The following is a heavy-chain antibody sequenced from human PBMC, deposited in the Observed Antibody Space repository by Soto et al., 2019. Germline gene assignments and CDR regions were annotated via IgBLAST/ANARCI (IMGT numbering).Heavy chain of an antibody. Sequence: SETLSLTCTVSGGSISSSSYYWGWIRQPPGKGLEWIGSIYYSGSTYYNPSLKSRVTISVDTSKNQFSLKLSSVTAADTAVYYCARDRGGYAIDYWGQGTLVTVS. D-gene: IGHD5-12*01. CDR1: GGSISSSSYY. CDR2: IYYSGST. V-gene: IGHV4-39*07. CDR3: ARDRGGYAIDY. J-gene: IGHJ4*02.